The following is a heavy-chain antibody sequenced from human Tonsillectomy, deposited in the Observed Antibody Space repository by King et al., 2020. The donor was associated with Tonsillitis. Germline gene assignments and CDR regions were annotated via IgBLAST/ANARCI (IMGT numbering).Heavy chain of an antibody. Sequence: QLQESGPGLVKPSQTLSLTCTVSGGSISSGGYYWTWIRQPAGKGLEWIGRIYTSGSTNYNPSLKSRVTMSVDTSKNQFSLYLSSVTAAATAVYYCARDSSWYFDYWGQGILVTVSS. CDR2: IYTSGST. CDR1: GGSISSGGYY. CDR3: ARDSSWYFDY. J-gene: IGHJ4*02. V-gene: IGHV4-61*02. D-gene: IGHD2-2*01.